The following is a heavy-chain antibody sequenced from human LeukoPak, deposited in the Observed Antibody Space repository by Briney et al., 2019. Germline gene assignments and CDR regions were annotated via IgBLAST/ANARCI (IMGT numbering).Heavy chain of an antibody. CDR2: ISGGGGST. Sequence: GGSLRLSCAASGFTFSSYAMSWVRQAPGKGLEWVSSISGGGGSTYHADSVKGRFTISRDNSKNMLYLQMNSLRAEDTAVYYCARDRLQLWPRTNYYYYYGMDVWGQGTTVTVSS. J-gene: IGHJ6*02. D-gene: IGHD5-18*01. CDR3: ARDRLQLWPRTNYYYYYGMDV. V-gene: IGHV3-23*01. CDR1: GFTFSSYA.